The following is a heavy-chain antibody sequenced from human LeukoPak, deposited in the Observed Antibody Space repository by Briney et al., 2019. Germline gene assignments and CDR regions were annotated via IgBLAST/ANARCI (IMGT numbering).Heavy chain of an antibody. CDR3: ARAKAVAGTFDY. CDR1: GYTFTGYY. Sequence: ASVKVSCKGSGYTFTGYYMHCVRQAPGQGLEWMGWINPNSGGTNYAQKFQGRVTMTRDTSISTAYMELSRLRSDDTAVYYCARAKAVAGTFDYWGQGTLVTVSS. CDR2: INPNSGGT. D-gene: IGHD6-19*01. J-gene: IGHJ4*02. V-gene: IGHV1-2*02.